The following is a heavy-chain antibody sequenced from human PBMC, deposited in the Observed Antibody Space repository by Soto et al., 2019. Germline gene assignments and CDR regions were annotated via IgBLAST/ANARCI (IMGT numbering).Heavy chain of an antibody. D-gene: IGHD5-12*01. CDR1: GGSISSYY. J-gene: IGHJ4*02. CDR2: IYYSGST. Sequence: QVQLQESGPGLVKPSETLSLTCTVSGGSISSYYWSWIRQPPGKGLEWIGYIYYSGSTNYNPSLMSRVPISVDTAKNQCSLTLSSVTAADTAVYSCARGYGGYVAFDYWGQGTLVTVSS. V-gene: IGHV4-59*01. CDR3: ARGYGGYVAFDY.